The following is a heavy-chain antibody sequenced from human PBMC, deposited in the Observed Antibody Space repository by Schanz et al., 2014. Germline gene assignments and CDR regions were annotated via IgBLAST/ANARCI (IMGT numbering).Heavy chain of an antibody. CDR2: IYQSGTT. V-gene: IGHV4-39*01. J-gene: IGHJ4*02. CDR1: DGSISSSSYY. Sequence: QVQLQESGPGLVKPSENLSLTCTVSDGSISSSSYYWGWIRQPPGKGLEWIGSIYQSGTTYYSPPPKGRATIPVDPSKTQSPLKLMSVTAADTAVYYCARPGGSSWSFAYWGLGRLVIVSS. CDR3: ARPGGSSWSFAY. D-gene: IGHD6-13*01.